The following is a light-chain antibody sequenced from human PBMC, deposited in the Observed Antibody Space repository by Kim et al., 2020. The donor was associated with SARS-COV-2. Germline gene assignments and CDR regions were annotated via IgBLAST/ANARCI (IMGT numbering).Light chain of an antibody. CDR3: QQYNSYSPT. V-gene: IGKV1-5*03. CDR2: KAS. J-gene: IGKJ2*01. CDR1: QIISSW. Sequence: SASVGDRVTITCRASQIISSWLAWYQQKPGKAPKLLIYKASSLESGVPSRFSGSGSGTEFTLTISSLQPDDFATYYCQQYNSYSPTFGQGTKLEI.